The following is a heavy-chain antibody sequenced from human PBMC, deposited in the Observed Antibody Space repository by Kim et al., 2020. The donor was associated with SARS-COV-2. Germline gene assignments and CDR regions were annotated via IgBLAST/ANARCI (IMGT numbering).Heavy chain of an antibody. V-gene: IGHV5-51*01. CDR3: ATSSSWFLLFDY. D-gene: IGHD6-13*01. J-gene: IGHJ4*02. Sequence: SSSPPSQGQVTISADKSISTAYLQWSSLKASDTAMYYCATSSSWFLLFDYWGQGTLVTVSS.